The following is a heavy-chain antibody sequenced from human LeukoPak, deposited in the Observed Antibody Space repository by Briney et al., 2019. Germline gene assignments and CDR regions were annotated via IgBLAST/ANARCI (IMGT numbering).Heavy chain of an antibody. J-gene: IGHJ4*02. D-gene: IGHD6-19*01. CDR3: AKDFAIAVAGTFRY. V-gene: IGHV3-23*01. CDR1: GFTFGSYA. CDR2: ISGSGGST. Sequence: GGSLRLSCAASGFTFGSYAMSWVRQAPGKGLEWVSAISGSGGSTYYADSVKGRFTISRDNSKNTLYLQMNSLRAEDTAVYYCAKDFAIAVAGTFRYWGQGTLVTVSS.